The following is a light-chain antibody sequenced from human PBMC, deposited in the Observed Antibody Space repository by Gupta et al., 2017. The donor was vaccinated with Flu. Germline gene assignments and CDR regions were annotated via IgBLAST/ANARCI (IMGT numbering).Light chain of an antibody. J-gene: IGLJ2*01. Sequence: SDIGSYDSVSWYRQHPGEAPKLIIYDVRKRPSGISNRFSGSKFGNTASLAISGLQAEDEAEYFCSSYTPSTSTDVAFGGGTKLNVL. CDR1: SDIGSYDS. CDR3: SSYTPSTSTDVA. CDR2: DVR. V-gene: IGLV2-14*03.